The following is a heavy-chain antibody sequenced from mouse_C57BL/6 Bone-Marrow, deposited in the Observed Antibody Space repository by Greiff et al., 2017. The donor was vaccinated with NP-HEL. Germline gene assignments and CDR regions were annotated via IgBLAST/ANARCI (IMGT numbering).Heavy chain of an antibody. D-gene: IGHD1-1*01. J-gene: IGHJ2*01. V-gene: IGHV1-59*01. CDR3: ARYIYYYGSNPFDY. CDR1: GYTFTSYW. Sequence: QVQLQQPGAELVRPGTSVKLSCKASGYTFTSYWMHWVKQRPGQGLEWIGVIDPSDSYTNYNQKFKGKATLTVDTSSSTAYMQLSSLTSEDSAVYYCARYIYYYGSNPFDYWGQGTTLTVSS. CDR2: IDPSDSYT.